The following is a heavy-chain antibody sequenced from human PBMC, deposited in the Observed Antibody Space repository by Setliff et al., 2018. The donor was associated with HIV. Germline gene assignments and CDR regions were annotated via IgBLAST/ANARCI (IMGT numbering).Heavy chain of an antibody. CDR1: GGSISSGSYY. J-gene: IGHJ4*02. Sequence: NPSETLSLTCTVSGGSISSGSYYWNWIRQPPGKGLEWIGSIYHSGSTYYNPSLKSRVTISVDTSKNQFSLKLSSVTAADTAVYYCARGGTTIYNYWGQGTLVTVSS. D-gene: IGHD3-16*01. CDR2: IYHSGST. CDR3: ARGGTTIYNY. V-gene: IGHV4-39*07.